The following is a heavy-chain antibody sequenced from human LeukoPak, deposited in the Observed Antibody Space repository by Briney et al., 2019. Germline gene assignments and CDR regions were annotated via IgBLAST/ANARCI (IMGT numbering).Heavy chain of an antibody. CDR2: INHSGST. CDR1: GGSFSGYY. Sequence: SETLSLTCAVYGGSFSGYYWSWIRQPPGKGLGWIGEINHSGSTNYNPSLKSRVTISVDTSKNQFSLKLSSVTAADTAVYYCARGRILWFGELLGYWGQGTLVTVSS. CDR3: ARGRILWFGELLGY. V-gene: IGHV4-34*01. D-gene: IGHD3-10*01. J-gene: IGHJ4*02.